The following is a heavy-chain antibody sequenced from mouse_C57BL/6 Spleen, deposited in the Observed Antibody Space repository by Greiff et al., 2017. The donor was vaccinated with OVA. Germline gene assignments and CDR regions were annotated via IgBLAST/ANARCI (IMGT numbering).Heavy chain of an antibody. Sequence: EVQLQQSGPGLVKPSQSLSLTCSVTGYSITSGYYWNWIRQFPGNKLEWMGYISYDGSNNYNPSLKNRISITRDTSKNQFFLKLNSVTTEDTATYYCARRDDGYYRLYAMDYWGQGTSVTVSS. CDR2: ISYDGSN. CDR1: GYSITSGYY. V-gene: IGHV3-6*01. CDR3: ARRDDGYYRLYAMDY. D-gene: IGHD2-3*01. J-gene: IGHJ4*01.